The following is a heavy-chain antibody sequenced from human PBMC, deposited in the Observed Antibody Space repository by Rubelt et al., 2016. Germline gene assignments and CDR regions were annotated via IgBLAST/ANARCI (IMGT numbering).Heavy chain of an antibody. CDR2: IIPILGIA. CDR3: ARAGCTNGVCYPIYYYYYGMDV. V-gene: IGHV1-69*04. CDR1: GGTFSSYA. D-gene: IGHD2-8*01. J-gene: IGHJ6*02. Sequence: GSSVKVSCKASGGTFSSYAISWVRQAPGQGLEWMGRIIPILGIANYAQKFQGRVTITADKSTSTAYMELRSLRSDDTAVYYCARAGCTNGVCYPIYYYYYGMDVWGQGTTVTVSS.